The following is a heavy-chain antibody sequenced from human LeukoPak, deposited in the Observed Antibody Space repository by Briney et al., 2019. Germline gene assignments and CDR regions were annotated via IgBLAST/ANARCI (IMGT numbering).Heavy chain of an antibody. D-gene: IGHD6-6*01. V-gene: IGHV3-23*01. CDR1: GFTFSDYY. CDR3: AIPPDQSSSSYP. Sequence: GGSLRLSCAASGFTFSDYYMSWIRQAPGKGLEWVSAISGSGGSTYYADSVKGRFTISRDNSKNTLYLQMNSLRAEDTAVYYCAIPPDQSSSSYPWGQGTLVTVSS. CDR2: ISGSGGST. J-gene: IGHJ5*02.